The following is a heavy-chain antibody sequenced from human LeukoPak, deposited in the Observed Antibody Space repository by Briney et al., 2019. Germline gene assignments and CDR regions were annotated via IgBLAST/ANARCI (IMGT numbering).Heavy chain of an antibody. CDR3: ARGGTSSWYFVFDY. CDR1: GFTFRSYA. Sequence: SGGSLRLSCAASGFTFRSYAMTWVRQAPGKGLEWVSVISGSGDSAYYADSVKGRFTISRDNFKNTLYLQMNSLTAEDTAVYYYARGGTSSWYFVFDYWGQGVLVTVSS. V-gene: IGHV3-23*01. J-gene: IGHJ4*02. D-gene: IGHD6-13*01. CDR2: ISGSGDSA.